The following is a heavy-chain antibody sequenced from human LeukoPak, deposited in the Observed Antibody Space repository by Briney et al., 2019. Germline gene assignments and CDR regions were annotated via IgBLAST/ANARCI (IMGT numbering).Heavy chain of an antibody. CDR2: IIPILGIA. D-gene: IGHD3-3*01. V-gene: IGHV1-69*02. CDR1: GGTFSSYT. Sequence: ASVKVSCKASGGTFSSYTISWVRQAPGQGLEWMGRIIPILGIANYAQKFQGRVTITADKSTSTAYMELSSLRSEDTAVYYYARNYDFWSGYPTWGQGTLVTVSS. J-gene: IGHJ5*02. CDR3: ARNYDFWSGYPT.